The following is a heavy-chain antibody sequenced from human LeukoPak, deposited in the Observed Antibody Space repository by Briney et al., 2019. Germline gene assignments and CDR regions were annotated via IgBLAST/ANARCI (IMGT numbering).Heavy chain of an antibody. CDR1: AHSLSNYY. CDR3: ARHTGFFGSSSGAFDF. V-gene: IGHV4-4*07. Sequence: SESLSLTSTVSAHSLSNYYWSWIRQPAGEGLEWIGCAHKTGSSDDTVFNPYLQSRVAVSQDTSRNQFSLKLFSGTAADTATYYCARHTGFFGSSSGAFDFWGRGTLVTVSS. D-gene: IGHD3-3*01. J-gene: IGHJ2*01. CDR2: AHKTGSS.